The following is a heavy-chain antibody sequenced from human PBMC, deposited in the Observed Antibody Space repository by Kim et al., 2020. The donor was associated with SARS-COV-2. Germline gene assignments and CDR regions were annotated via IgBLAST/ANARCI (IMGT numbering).Heavy chain of an antibody. V-gene: IGHV1-46*01. CDR3: ARDLSRREDIVVVVAATRGISFWFDP. J-gene: IGHJ5*02. Sequence: ASVKVSCKASGYTFTIYYMHWVRQAPGQGLEWMGIINPSGGSTSYAQKFQGRVTMTRDTSTSTVYMELSSLRSEDTAVYYCARDLSRREDIVVVVAATRGISFWFDPWGQGTLVTVSS. D-gene: IGHD2-15*01. CDR2: INPSGGST. CDR1: GYTFTIYY.